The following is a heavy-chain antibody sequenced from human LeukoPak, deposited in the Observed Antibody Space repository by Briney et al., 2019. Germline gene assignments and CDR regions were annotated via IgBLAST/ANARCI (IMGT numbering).Heavy chain of an antibody. CDR3: ARGLRAAAQVHGPNPFDP. D-gene: IGHD6-13*01. CDR2: IYTSGST. V-gene: IGHV4-4*07. CDR1: GSSISSYY. J-gene: IGHJ5*02. Sequence: SETLSLTCTVSGSSISSYYWSWVRQPAGKGLEWIGRIYTSGSTNYNPSLKSRVTMSVDTSKNQFSLKLSSVTAADTAVYYCARGLRAAAQVHGPNPFDPWGQGTLVTVSS.